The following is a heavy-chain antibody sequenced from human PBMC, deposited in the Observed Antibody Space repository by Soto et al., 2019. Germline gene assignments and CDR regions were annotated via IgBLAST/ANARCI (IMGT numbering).Heavy chain of an antibody. CDR3: TRGSTMIVVVISYYFDY. Sequence: QTGGSLRLSCTASGFTFGDYAMSWFRQAPGKGLEWVGFIRSKAYGGTTEYAASVKGRFTISRDDSKSIAYLQMNSLKTEDTAVYYCTRGSTMIVVVISYYFDYWGQGTLVTVSS. V-gene: IGHV3-49*03. J-gene: IGHJ4*02. D-gene: IGHD3-22*01. CDR1: GFTFGDYA. CDR2: IRSKAYGGTT.